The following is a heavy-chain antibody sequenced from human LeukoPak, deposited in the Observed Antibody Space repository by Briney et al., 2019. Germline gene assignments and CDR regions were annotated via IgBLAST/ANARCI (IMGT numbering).Heavy chain of an antibody. V-gene: IGHV4-59*08. D-gene: IGHD2-15*01. J-gene: IGHJ4*02. CDR1: SGSISGYY. CDR3: ARHDRNGGRYNDFDY. Sequence: PSETLSLTCTVSSGSISGYYWSWIRQPPGKGLEWIGYIYYSGSTRFNPSLKSRVTISVDTSKNQFSLNLSSVTAADTAVYYCARHDRNGGRYNDFDYWREGTLITVSS. CDR2: IYYSGST.